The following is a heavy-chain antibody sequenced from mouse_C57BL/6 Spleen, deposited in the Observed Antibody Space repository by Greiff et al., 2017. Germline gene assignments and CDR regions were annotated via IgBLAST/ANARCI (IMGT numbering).Heavy chain of an antibody. J-gene: IGHJ2*01. CDR3: ATKLDCRSTLYFDY. D-gene: IGHD5-1*01. Sequence: VQLQQPGAELVKPGASVKMSCTASGFTFTSYWITWVKQRPGQGLEWIGDIYPGSGSTTYNEKFKSKATLTVDTSSSTAYMQLSSRTSEDSAVYDCATKLDCRSTLYFDYWGQGTTLTVSS. CDR1: GFTFTSYW. V-gene: IGHV1-55*01. CDR2: IYPGSGST.